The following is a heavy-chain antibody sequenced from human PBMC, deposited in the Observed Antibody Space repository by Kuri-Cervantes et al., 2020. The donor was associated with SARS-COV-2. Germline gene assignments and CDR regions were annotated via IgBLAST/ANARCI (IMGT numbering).Heavy chain of an antibody. CDR2: ISYDGSNK. V-gene: IGHV3-30*01. Sequence: LSLTCAVSGGSISSSNWWSWVRQAPGKGLEWVAVISYDGSNKYYADSVKGRFTISRDNSKNTLYLQMNSLRAEDTAVYYCARHLPSTEYYFDYWGQGTLVTVSS. CDR1: GGSISSSN. J-gene: IGHJ4*02. D-gene: IGHD5/OR15-5a*01. CDR3: ARHLPSTEYYFDY.